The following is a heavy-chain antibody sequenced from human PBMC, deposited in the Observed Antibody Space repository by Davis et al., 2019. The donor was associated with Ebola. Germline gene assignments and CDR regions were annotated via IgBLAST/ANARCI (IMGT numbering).Heavy chain of an antibody. CDR2: IYHGGNT. J-gene: IGHJ4*02. CDR3: ARDYYDSNGYLYYFDS. Sequence: SETLSLTCAVSGDSISSRNWWSWVRQLPGKGLEWIGEIYHGGNTNYNPSLKSRAIISVDKSKNQFSLKLSSVTAADTAVYYCARDYYDSNGYLYYFDSWGQGTLVTVSP. CDR1: GDSISSRNW. V-gene: IGHV4-4*02. D-gene: IGHD3-22*01.